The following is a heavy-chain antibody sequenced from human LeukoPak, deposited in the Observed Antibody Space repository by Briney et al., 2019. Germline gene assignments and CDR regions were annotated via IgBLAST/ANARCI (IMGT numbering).Heavy chain of an antibody. Sequence: GGSLRLSCAASGFTVSGNYMSWVRQAPGKGLEWVSVIYSGGSTYYADSVKGRFTISRDSAKNSLYLQMNSLRAEDTAVYYCARGITESTSDYWGQGTLVTVSS. V-gene: IGHV3-53*01. D-gene: IGHD1-7*01. CDR2: IYSGGST. CDR1: GFTVSGNY. J-gene: IGHJ4*02. CDR3: ARGITESTSDY.